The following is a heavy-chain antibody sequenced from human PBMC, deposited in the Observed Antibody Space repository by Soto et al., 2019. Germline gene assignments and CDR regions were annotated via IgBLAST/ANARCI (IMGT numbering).Heavy chain of an antibody. D-gene: IGHD6-19*01. CDR3: ARGLAYDRPITVAEPFDS. V-gene: IGHV4-34*02. J-gene: IGHJ4*02. CDR2: ISHSGSR. CDR1: GGPFSGYF. Sequence: QVQLQQWGAGLLKASETLSLTCVVSGGPFSGYFWTWIRQSPGRGLEWIGEISHSGSRNYNPAFQSRVIISVDSSKNHVSLKLRSVTAADSATCFCARGLAYDRPITVAEPFDSWGQGALGTVSS.